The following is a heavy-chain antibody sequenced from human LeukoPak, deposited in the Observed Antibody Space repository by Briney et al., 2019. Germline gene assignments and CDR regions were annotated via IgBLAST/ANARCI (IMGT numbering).Heavy chain of an antibody. CDR1: GFTFRTYG. CDR2: LWFDGSHQ. D-gene: IGHD6-13*01. CDR3: ARARPGQQLVRWFDP. Sequence: GGSLRLSCAASGFTFRTYGMHWVRQTPGKGLEWVAFLWFDGSHQYYADSVRGRFIISRDNSNNTLYLQMNSLRADDTAVYYCARARPGQQLVRWFDPWGQGTLVTVSS. V-gene: IGHV3-33*01. J-gene: IGHJ5*02.